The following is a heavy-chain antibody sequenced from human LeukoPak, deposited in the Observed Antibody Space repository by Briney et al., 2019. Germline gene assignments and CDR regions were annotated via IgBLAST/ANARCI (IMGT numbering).Heavy chain of an antibody. D-gene: IGHD3-3*01. CDR2: INHSGST. CDR1: GGSFGGYY. V-gene: IGHV4-34*01. CDR3: ARGGGDFWSGYYRRYYFDY. Sequence: SETLSLTCAVYGGSFGGYYWSWIRQPPGKGLEWIGEINHSGSTNYNPSLKSRVTISVDTSKNRFSLKLSSVTAADTAVYYCARGGGDFWSGYYRRYYFDYWGQGTLVTVSS. J-gene: IGHJ4*02.